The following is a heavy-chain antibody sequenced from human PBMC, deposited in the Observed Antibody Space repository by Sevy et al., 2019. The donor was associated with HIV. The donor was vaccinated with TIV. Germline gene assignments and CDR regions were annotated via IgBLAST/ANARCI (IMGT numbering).Heavy chain of an antibody. J-gene: IGHJ5*02. Sequence: SETLSLTCVVSGDSISNGDYYWTWIRQPPGKGLEWIGHIYYSGTTNYNVSLKSRVTISVDTSKKQFSLKLTSVTAADTAVYYWSRERGAMEDWGYWVDPWGQGTLVTVSS. CDR3: SRERGAMEDWGYWVDP. CDR2: IYYSGTT. CDR1: GDSISNGDYY. V-gene: IGHV4-30-4*01. D-gene: IGHD3-16*01.